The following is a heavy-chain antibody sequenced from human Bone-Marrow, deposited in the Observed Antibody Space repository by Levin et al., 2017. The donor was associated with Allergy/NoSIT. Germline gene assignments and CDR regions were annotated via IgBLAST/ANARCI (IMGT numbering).Heavy chain of an antibody. CDR3: ARGLGSFSRTNGATDYFDY. J-gene: IGHJ4*02. CDR1: GYTFTSYD. V-gene: IGHV1-8*01. CDR2: MNPNSGNT. Sequence: EASVKVSCKASGYTFTSYDINWVRQATGQGLEWMGWMNPNSGNTGYAQKFQGRVTMTRNTSISTAYMELSSLRSEDTAVYYCARGLGSFSRTNGATDYFDYWGQGTLVTVSS. D-gene: IGHD2-8*01.